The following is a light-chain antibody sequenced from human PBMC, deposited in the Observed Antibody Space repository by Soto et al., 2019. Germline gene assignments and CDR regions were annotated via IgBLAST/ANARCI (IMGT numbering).Light chain of an antibody. J-gene: IGLJ2*01. Sequence: QAVVTQPPSVSGAPGQRVTISCTGSSSNIGAGYDVHWYQQLPGTAPKLLIYGNSNRPSRVPDRFSGSKSGTSASLAVTGLQAEDEADYYCQSYDSSLSGPVLFGGGTQLTVL. CDR3: QSYDSSLSGPVL. CDR1: SSNIGAGYD. CDR2: GNS. V-gene: IGLV1-40*01.